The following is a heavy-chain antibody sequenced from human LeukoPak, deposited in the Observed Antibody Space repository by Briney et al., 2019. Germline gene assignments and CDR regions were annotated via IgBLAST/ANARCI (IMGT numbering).Heavy chain of an antibody. D-gene: IGHD2-21*02. CDR2: INHSGST. CDR3: ARGVTFHY. CDR1: GGSFSGYY. V-gene: IGHV4-34*01. J-gene: IGHJ4*02. Sequence: PSETLSLTCAVYGGSFSGYYWSWIRQPPGKGLEWIGEINHSGSTNYNPSLKSRVSISVDTSKNQFSLKLSSVTAADTAVYYCARGVTFHYWGQGTLVTVSS.